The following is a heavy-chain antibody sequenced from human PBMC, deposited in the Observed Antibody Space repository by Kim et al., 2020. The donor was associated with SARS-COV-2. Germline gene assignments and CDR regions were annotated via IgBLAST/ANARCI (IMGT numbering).Heavy chain of an antibody. J-gene: IGHJ4*02. D-gene: IGHD6-13*01. Sequence: FQGRLTITRDTSASTAYMELSSLRSEDTAVYYCARDRESSSWYRYPSFDYWGQGTLVTVSS. CDR3: ARDRESSSWYRYPSFDY. V-gene: IGHV1-3*01.